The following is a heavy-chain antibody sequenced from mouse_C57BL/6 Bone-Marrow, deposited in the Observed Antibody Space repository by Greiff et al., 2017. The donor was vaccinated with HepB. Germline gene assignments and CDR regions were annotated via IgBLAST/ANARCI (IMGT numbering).Heavy chain of an antibody. V-gene: IGHV1-72*01. Sequence: QVQLQQPGAELVKPGASVKLSCKASGYTFTSYWMHWVKQRPGRGLEWIGRIDPNSGGTKYNEKFKSKATLTVDKPSSTAYMQLSSLTSEDSAVYDCARWGTTVGATDYAMDDWGQGAAVTVSS. J-gene: IGHJ4*01. CDR3: ARWGTTVGATDYAMDD. CDR2: IDPNSGGT. D-gene: IGHD1-1*01. CDR1: GYTFTSYW.